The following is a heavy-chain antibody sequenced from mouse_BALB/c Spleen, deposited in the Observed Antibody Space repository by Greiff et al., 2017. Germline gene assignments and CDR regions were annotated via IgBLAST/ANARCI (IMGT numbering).Heavy chain of an antibody. D-gene: IGHD1-2*01. V-gene: IGHV1-7*01. CDR2: INPSTGYT. Sequence: QVQLKQSGAELAKPGASVKMSCKASGYTFTSYWMHWVKQRPGQGLEWIGYINPSTGYTEYNQKFKDKATLTADKSSSTAYMELSSLTSEDSAVYYCARKGVLRLRGDYFDYWGQGTTLTVSS. J-gene: IGHJ2*01. CDR1: GYTFTSYW. CDR3: ARKGVLRLRGDYFDY.